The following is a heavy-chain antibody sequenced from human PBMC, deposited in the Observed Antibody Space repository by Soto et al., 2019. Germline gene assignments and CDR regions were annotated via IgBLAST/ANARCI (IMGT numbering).Heavy chain of an antibody. CDR1: GFTLTNYW. CDR3: ARGRRMMIRLCAMDV. J-gene: IGHJ6*02. D-gene: IGHD5-18*01. V-gene: IGHV3-7*03. CDR2: IKQDGSEK. Sequence: EVQLVESGGGLVQPGGSLRLSCAASGFTLTNYWMNWVRQGPGKGLEWVANIKQDGSEKYYADSVKGRFTISRDNAKNSLYLQMRSLRADVSAVYYCARGRRMMIRLCAMDVWGQGTTVTVSS.